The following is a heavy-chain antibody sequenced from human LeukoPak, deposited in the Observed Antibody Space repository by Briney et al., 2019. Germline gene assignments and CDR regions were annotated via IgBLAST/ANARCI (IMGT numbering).Heavy chain of an antibody. CDR1: GFTVSSNY. J-gene: IGHJ5*02. V-gene: IGHV3-66*01. CDR2: IHSGGNT. D-gene: IGHD3-22*01. CDR3: ARTYYYDSSGYREDWFDP. Sequence: GGSLRLSCAASGFTVSSNYMSWVRQAPGKGLEWVSVIHSGGNTYYADSVKGRFTISRDNSKNTLYLQMNSLRAEDAAVYYCARTYYYDSSGYREDWFDPWGQGTLVTVSS.